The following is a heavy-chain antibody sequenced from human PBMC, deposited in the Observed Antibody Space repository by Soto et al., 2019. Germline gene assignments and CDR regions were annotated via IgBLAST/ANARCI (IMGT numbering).Heavy chain of an antibody. CDR1: GFTVSSNY. J-gene: IGHJ1*01. Sequence: EVQLVESGGGLIQXXGSLRLSCXXSGFTVSSNYMSWVRQAPGKGLEWVSVIYSGGSTYYADSVKGRFTISRDNSKNTLYLQMNSLRAEDTAVYYCARDRVESGYPEYFQHWGQGTLVTVSS. V-gene: IGHV3-53*01. CDR3: ARDRVESGYPEYFQH. CDR2: IYSGGST. D-gene: IGHD3-22*01.